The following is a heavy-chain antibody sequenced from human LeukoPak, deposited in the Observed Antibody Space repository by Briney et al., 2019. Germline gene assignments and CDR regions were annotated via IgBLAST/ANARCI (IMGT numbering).Heavy chain of an antibody. D-gene: IGHD3-10*01. V-gene: IGHV3-23*01. CDR1: GFTFSTSA. Sequence: GGSLRLPCVVSGFTFSTSAMSWVRQAPGKGLEWVSGISESGGSTYYADSVKGRFTSSRDNSKNTLYLQMNNLRAEDTAAYYCAKGSFWGQGTLVTVSS. CDR3: AKGSF. CDR2: ISESGGST. J-gene: IGHJ4*02.